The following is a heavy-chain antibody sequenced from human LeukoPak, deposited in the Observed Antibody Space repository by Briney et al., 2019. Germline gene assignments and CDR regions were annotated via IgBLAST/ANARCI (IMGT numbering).Heavy chain of an antibody. D-gene: IGHD6-19*01. CDR2: IIPTFGTA. CDR1: GGTFSSYA. J-gene: IGHJ4*02. Sequence: ASVKVSCKASGGTFSSYAISWVRQAPGQGLEWMGGIIPTFGTANYAQKFQGRVTITADGSTSTAYMELSSLRSEDTAVYYCAREGPYSSGWDLDYWGQGTLVTVSS. V-gene: IGHV1-69*01. CDR3: AREGPYSSGWDLDY.